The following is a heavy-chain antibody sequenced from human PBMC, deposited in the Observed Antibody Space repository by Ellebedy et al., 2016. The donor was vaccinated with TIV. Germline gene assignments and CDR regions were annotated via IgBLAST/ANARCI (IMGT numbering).Heavy chain of an antibody. V-gene: IGHV3-7*03. D-gene: IGHD5-18*01. J-gene: IGHJ4*02. CDR2: INKDGSAK. CDR1: GFPFSFYW. CDR3: AKDRGADVDTDTLTD. Sequence: GESLKISCAGPGFPFSFYWMSWVRQAPGKGPEWVANINKDGSAKFYVDSVKGRFTISRDNAKNALYLQMNSLRVEDPALFYWAKDRGADVDTDTLTDWGPGTLVTVS.